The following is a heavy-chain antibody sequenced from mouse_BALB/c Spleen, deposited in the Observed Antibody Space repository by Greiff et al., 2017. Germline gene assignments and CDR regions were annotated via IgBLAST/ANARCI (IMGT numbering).Heavy chain of an antibody. V-gene: IGHV1-7*01. D-gene: IGHD2-4*01. CDR3: ARWDYDYDADY. J-gene: IGHJ2*01. CDR2: INPSTGYT. Sequence: QVQLQQSGAELAKPGASVKMSCKASGYTFTSYWMHWVKQRPGQGLEWIGYINPSTGYTEYNQKFKDKATLTADKSSSTAYMQLSSLTSEDSAVYYCARWDYDYDADYWGQGTTLTVSS. CDR1: GYTFTSYW.